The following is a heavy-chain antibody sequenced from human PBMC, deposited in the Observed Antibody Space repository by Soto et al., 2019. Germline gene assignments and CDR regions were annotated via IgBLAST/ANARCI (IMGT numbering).Heavy chain of an antibody. CDR2: INAGNGNT. CDR3: ARVGYSGSYWAY. J-gene: IGHJ4*02. CDR1: GYTFTSYA. D-gene: IGHD1-26*01. Sequence: ASGKVCCKGSGYTFTSYAMHWVRQAPGQRLEWMGWINAGNGNTKYSQKFQGRVTITRDTSASTAYMELSSLRSEDTAVYYCARVGYSGSYWAYWGQGTLVTSPQ. V-gene: IGHV1-3*01.